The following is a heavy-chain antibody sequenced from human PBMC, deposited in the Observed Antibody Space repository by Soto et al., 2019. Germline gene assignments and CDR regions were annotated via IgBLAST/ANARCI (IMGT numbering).Heavy chain of an antibody. Sequence: SGGSLRLSCAASGFTFSSYGMHWVRQAPGKGLEWVAVIWYDGSNKYYADSVKGRFTISRDNSKNTLYLQMNSLRAEDTAVYYCARGAYYDFWSGYYLYYYGMDVWGQGTTVTVSS. J-gene: IGHJ6*02. CDR3: ARGAYYDFWSGYYLYYYGMDV. CDR1: GFTFSSYG. CDR2: IWYDGSNK. D-gene: IGHD3-3*01. V-gene: IGHV3-33*01.